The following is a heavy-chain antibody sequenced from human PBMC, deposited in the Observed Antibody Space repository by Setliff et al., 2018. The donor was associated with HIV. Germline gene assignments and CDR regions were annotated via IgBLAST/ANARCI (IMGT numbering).Heavy chain of an antibody. CDR3: ARGSTAVNYYYYYIDV. CDR1: GYTFTGNY. V-gene: IGHV1-2*06. Sequence: ASVKVSCKASGYTFTGNYMHWVRQAPGQGLEWMGRINPNSGGTNYAQKFQGRVTMTRDTSISTAYMELNRLKSDDTAVYFCARGSTAVNYYYYYIDVWGKGTTVTVSS. J-gene: IGHJ6*03. CDR2: INPNSGGT. D-gene: IGHD2-2*01.